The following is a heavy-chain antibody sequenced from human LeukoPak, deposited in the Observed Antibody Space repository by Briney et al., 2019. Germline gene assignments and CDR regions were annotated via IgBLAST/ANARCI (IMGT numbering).Heavy chain of an antibody. D-gene: IGHD3-16*01. V-gene: IGHV1-69*05. CDR2: IIPIFGTA. J-gene: IGHJ6*03. Sequence: SVKVSCKASGGTFSSYAISWVRQAPGQGLEWTGGIIPIFGTANYAQKFQGRVTITTDESTSTAYMELSSLRSEDTAVYYCARAPSGGTYYYYYMDVWGKGTTVTVSS. CDR1: GGTFSSYA. CDR3: ARAPSGGTYYYYYMDV.